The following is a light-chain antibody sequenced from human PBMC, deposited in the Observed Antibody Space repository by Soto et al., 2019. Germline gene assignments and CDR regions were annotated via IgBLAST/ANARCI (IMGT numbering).Light chain of an antibody. J-gene: IGKJ4*02. CDR1: QGIASY. CDR2: AAS. V-gene: IGKV1-9*01. CDR3: QQLNSYPLT. Sequence: QLTQSPSSLSASVGDRVTITCRASQGIASYLAWYQQKPGQAPNLLIYAASTLPSGVPSRFSGSGSGTEFTLTISSLQPEDFATYYCQQLNSYPLTFGGGTKVEI.